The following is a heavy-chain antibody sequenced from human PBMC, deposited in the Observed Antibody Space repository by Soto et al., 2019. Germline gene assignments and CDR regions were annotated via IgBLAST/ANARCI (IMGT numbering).Heavy chain of an antibody. CDR1: GFRISDYC. CDR2: ISSSSFTI. V-gene: IGHV3-48*01. J-gene: IGHJ4*02. Sequence: ESGGRLVQAGGSLRLSCAASGFRISDYCMDWVRQAPGRGLEWVSYISSSSFTIHYADSVEGRFAISRDNAKNSLYLQMNSMSVEDTAVYYCAIDYNDLWSGHFEYWGQGALVPVSS. D-gene: IGHD3-3*01. CDR3: AIDYNDLWSGHFEY.